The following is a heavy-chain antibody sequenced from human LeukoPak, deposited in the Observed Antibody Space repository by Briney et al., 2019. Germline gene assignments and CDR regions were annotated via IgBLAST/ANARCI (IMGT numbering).Heavy chain of an antibody. Sequence: GGSLRLSCAASGFTFSSYSMNWVRQAPGKGLEWVSSISSGSKYIYNADSVKGRFTISRDNAKNSLYLQMNSLRAEDTAVYYCARALSYSYGSMDFWGQGTLVIVPS. J-gene: IGHJ4*02. CDR1: GFTFSSYS. D-gene: IGHD5-18*01. V-gene: IGHV3-21*01. CDR2: ISSGSKYI. CDR3: ARALSYSYGSMDF.